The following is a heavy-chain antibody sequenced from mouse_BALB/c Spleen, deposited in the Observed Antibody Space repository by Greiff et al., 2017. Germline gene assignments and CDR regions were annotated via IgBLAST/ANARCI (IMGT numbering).Heavy chain of an antibody. D-gene: IGHD1-1*01. CDR1: GYTFTDYA. CDR2: ISTYYGDA. J-gene: IGHJ4*01. CDR3: ARDTTVRYAMDY. Sequence: QVQLKESGAELVRPGVSVKISCKGSGYTFTDYAMHWVKQSHAKSLEWIGVISTYYGDASYNQKFKGKATMTVDKSSSTAYMELARLTSEDSAIYYCARDTTVRYAMDYWGQGTSVTVSS. V-gene: IGHV1S137*01.